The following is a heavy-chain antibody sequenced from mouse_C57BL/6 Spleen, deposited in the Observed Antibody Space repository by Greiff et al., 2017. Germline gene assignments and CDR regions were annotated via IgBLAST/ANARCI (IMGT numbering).Heavy chain of an antibody. CDR1: ASPFPGSW. V-gene: IGHV1-7*01. CDR2: INPSSGYT. J-gene: IGHJ3*01. CDR3: ARSENFSFAY. Sequence: VQLQQSGAELAKPGASVRLSAKASASPFPGSWMHWVKQRPGQGLEWIGYINPSSGYTKYNQKFKDKATLTAEKSSSTAYMQLSSLTYEDSAVYYCARSENFSFAYWGQGTLVTVSA.